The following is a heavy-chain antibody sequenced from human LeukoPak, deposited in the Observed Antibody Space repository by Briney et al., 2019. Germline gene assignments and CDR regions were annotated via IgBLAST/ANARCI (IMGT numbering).Heavy chain of an antibody. V-gene: IGHV3-73*01. CDR1: GFTFSGSA. CDR2: IRSKANSYAT. J-gene: IGHJ6*03. D-gene: IGHD3-22*01. CDR3: TRSVIDSSGYYSFNYMDV. Sequence: GGSLRLSCAASGFTFSGSAMHWVRQASGKGLEWVGRIRSKANSYATAYAASVKGRFTISRDDSKNTAYLQMNSLKTEDTAVYYCTRSVIDSSGYYSFNYMDVWGKGTTVTVSS.